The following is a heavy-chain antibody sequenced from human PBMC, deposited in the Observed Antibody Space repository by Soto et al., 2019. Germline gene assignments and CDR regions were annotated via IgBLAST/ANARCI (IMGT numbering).Heavy chain of an antibody. CDR2: ISGSGGST. D-gene: IGHD3-22*01. CDR3: AAGATGAWLLNLDY. Sequence: GGSLRLSCAASGFTFSSYAMSWVRQAPGKGLEWVSAISGSGGSTYYADSVKGRFTISRDNSKNTLYLQMNSLRAEDTAVYYCAAGATGAWLLNLDYWGQGTLVTVSS. V-gene: IGHV3-23*01. J-gene: IGHJ4*02. CDR1: GFTFSSYA.